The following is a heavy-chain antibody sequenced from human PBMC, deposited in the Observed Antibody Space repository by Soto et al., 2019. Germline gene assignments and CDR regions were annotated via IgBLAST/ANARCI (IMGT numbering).Heavy chain of an antibody. CDR1: GGSISSSSYY. Sequence: PSETLSLTCTVSGGSISSSSYYWGWIRQPPGKGLEWIGSIYYSGSTYYNPSLKSRFTISRDNSKNTMSVQMDSLRAEDTAVYYCAKDRVRLGELSLLGYFDYWGQGTLVTVSS. CDR3: AKDRVRLGELSLLGYFDY. V-gene: IGHV4-39*02. J-gene: IGHJ4*02. CDR2: IYYSGST. D-gene: IGHD3-16*02.